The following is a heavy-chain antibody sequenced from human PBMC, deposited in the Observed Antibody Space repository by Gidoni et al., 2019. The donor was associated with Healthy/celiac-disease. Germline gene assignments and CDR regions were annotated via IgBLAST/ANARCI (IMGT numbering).Heavy chain of an antibody. J-gene: IGHJ4*02. CDR2: ISGSGGST. V-gene: IGHV3-23*01. D-gene: IGHD2-15*01. CDR1: GFTFSSYA. CDR3: AKDLDVVVVAAPNDY. Sequence: EVQLLESGGGLVQPGGSLRLSCAASGFTFSSYAMSWVRQAPGKGLGWVSAISGSGGSTYYADSVKGRFTISRDNSKNTLYLQMNSLRAEDTAVYYCAKDLDVVVVAAPNDYWGQGTLVTVSS.